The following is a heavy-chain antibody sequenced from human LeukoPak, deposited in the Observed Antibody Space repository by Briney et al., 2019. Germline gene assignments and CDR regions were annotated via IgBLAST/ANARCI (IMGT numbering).Heavy chain of an antibody. V-gene: IGHV1-69*01. D-gene: IGHD2-21*01. CDR1: GGTFSSYA. J-gene: IGHJ6*03. Sequence: SVKVSCKASGGTFSSYAISWVRQAPGQGLEWMGGIIPIFGTANYAQKFQGRVTITVDESTSTAYMELSSLRSEDTAVYYCARSIVVVIASRPYYYFYYMDVWGKGTTVTVSS. CDR2: IIPIFGTA. CDR3: ARSIVVVIASRPYYYFYYMDV.